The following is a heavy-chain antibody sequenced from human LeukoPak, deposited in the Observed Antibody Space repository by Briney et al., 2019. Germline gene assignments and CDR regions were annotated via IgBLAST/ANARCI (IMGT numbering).Heavy chain of an antibody. CDR3: AKDIEGHHDFWSGLGTDV. CDR2: ISWDGGST. D-gene: IGHD3-3*01. V-gene: IGHV3-43D*03. CDR1: GFTFDDYA. J-gene: IGHJ6*04. Sequence: GGSLRLSCAASGFTFDDYAMHWVRQAPGKGLEWVSLISWDGGSTYYADSVKGRFTISRDNSKNSLYLQMNSLRAEDTALYYCAKDIEGHHDFWSGLGTDVWGKGTTVTVSS.